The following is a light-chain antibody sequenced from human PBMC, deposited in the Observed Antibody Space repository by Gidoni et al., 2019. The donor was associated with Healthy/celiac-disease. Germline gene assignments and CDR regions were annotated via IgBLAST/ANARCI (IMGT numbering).Light chain of an antibody. Sequence: SYELTQPPSVSVSSGQTASITCTGDKLGDKHACWFQQKPGQPPVLVIYQDSKRPSGIPERFSGSNAGNTATLTISGTQAMDEADDYCQAWDSSTALVFGGGTKLTVL. CDR3: QAWDSSTALV. CDR2: QDS. V-gene: IGLV3-1*01. J-gene: IGLJ2*01. CDR1: KLGDKH.